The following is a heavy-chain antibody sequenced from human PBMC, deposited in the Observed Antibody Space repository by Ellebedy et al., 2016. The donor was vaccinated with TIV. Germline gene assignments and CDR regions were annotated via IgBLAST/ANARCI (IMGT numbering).Heavy chain of an antibody. CDR2: SGAAGDT. Sequence: PGGSLRLSCAASGFSLTGSDLHWVRRPTGKGLEWVSASGAAGDTYYPDSVRGRFTSSRESAKNSFYLQMNSLTARDTAVYYCARGGPGGDNWFFGLWGRGTQVTVSS. CDR3: ARGGPGGDNWFFGL. J-gene: IGHJ2*01. D-gene: IGHD3-10*01. CDR1: GFSLTGSD. V-gene: IGHV3-13*01.